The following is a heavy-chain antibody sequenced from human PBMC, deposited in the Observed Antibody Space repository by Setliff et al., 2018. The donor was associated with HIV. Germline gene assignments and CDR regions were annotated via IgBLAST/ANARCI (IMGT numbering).Heavy chain of an antibody. CDR2: INHSGST. Sequence: PSETLSLTCDVYGGSFSGYYWSWIRQPPGKGLEWIGKINHSGSTNYNPSLKSRVTISVDTSRNQSSLKLNSVTAADTAVYYCARVGYYDSSFNYWGQGTLVTVSS. J-gene: IGHJ4*02. V-gene: IGHV4-34*01. CDR3: ARVGYYDSSFNY. CDR1: GGSFSGYY. D-gene: IGHD3-22*01.